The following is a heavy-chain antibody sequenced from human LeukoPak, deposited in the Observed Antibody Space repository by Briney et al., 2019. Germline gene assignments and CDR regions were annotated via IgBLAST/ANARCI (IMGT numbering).Heavy chain of an antibody. CDR1: GYTFTSYD. CDR2: MNPNSGNT. V-gene: IGHV1-8*01. J-gene: IGHJ4*02. CDR3: ARAVGYDILTGYYVVTAFDY. Sequence: ASVKVSCKASGYTFTSYDINWVRQATGQGLEWMGWMNPNSGNTGYAQKFQGRVTMTRNTSISTAYMELSSLRSEDTAVYYCARAVGYDILTGYYVVTAFDYWGQGTLVTVSS. D-gene: IGHD3-9*01.